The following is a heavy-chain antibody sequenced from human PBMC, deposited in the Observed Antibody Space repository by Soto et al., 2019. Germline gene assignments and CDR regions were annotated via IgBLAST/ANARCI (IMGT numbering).Heavy chain of an antibody. CDR3: ARDAPPSGE. CDR2: ISAYNGNT. J-gene: IGHJ6*01. V-gene: IGHV1-18*01. D-gene: IGHD2-21*01. Sequence: QVQLVQSGAEVKKPGASEKVSCKASGYTFTSYGISWVRQAPGQGLEWMGWISAYNGNTNYAQKLQGRVTMTTDTATSTADMALRSLRSDDTTVYSCARDAPPSGEGGQGTLGTVSA. CDR1: GYTFTSYG.